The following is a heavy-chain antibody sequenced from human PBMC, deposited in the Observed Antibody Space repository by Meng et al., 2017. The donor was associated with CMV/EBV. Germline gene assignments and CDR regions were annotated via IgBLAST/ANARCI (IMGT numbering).Heavy chain of an antibody. CDR2: ISSSSSYI. CDR3: ARAEDIVVVPAARHLYYYYYGMDV. CDR1: GFTFSSYS. V-gene: IGHV3-21*01. Sequence: GESLKISCAASGFTFSSYSMNWVRQAPGKGLEWVSSISSSSSYIYYADSVKGRFTIYRDNAKNSLYLQMNSLRAEDTAVYYCARAEDIVVVPAARHLYYYYYGMDVWGQGTTVTVSS. D-gene: IGHD2-2*01. J-gene: IGHJ6*02.